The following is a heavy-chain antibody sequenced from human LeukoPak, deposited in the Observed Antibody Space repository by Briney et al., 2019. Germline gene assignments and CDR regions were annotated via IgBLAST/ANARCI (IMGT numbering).Heavy chain of an antibody. CDR2: IRPSGDNT. CDR1: GFIFSSHG. CDR3: ARAAGWHWFDP. Sequence: GGSLGLSCAASGFIFSSHGMTWVRQAPGRGLEWVSSIRPSGDNTYYGDSVKGRFTISRDNSKNTVYLKMNNMRVDDTAVYYCARAAGWHWFDPWGQGTLVTVSS. V-gene: IGHV3-23*01. D-gene: IGHD6-19*01. J-gene: IGHJ5*02.